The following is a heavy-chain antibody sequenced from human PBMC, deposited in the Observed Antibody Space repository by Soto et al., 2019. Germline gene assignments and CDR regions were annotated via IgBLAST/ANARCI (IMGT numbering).Heavy chain of an antibody. CDR1: GDSVSSNSAA. V-gene: IGHV6-1*01. D-gene: IGHD2-15*01. CDR2: TYYRSKWYN. Sequence: SQTLSLTCAISGDSVSSNSAAWNWIRQSPSRGLEWLGRTYYRSKWYNDYAVSVKSRITINPDTSRNQFSLQLNSVAPEDTAVYFCARDRDYCSGTTCSLTYYMDVWGEGTTVTVSS. CDR3: ARDRDYCSGTTCSLTYYMDV. J-gene: IGHJ6*03.